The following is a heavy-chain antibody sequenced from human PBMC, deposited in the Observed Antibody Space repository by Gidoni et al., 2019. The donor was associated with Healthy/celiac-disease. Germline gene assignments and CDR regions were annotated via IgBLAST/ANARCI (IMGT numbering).Heavy chain of an antibody. CDR1: GFTFSRYA. D-gene: IGHD3-22*01. V-gene: IGHV3-23*01. J-gene: IGHJ4*02. CDR2: ISGSGGST. CDR3: AKDQGSSGYYGSSDY. Sequence: EVQLLESGGGLVQPGGSLRLSCAASGFTFSRYAMSWVRQAPGKGLEWVSAISGSGGSTYYADSVKGRFTISRVNSKNTLYLQMNSLRAEDTAVYYCAKDQGSSGYYGSSDYWGQGTLVTVSS.